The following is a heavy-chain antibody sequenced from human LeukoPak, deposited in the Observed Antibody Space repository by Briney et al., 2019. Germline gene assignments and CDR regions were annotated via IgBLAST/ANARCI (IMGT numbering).Heavy chain of an antibody. CDR2: INVEGTTT. CDR3: TRGGEEPFDY. D-gene: IGHD3-10*01. Sequence: GGSLRLSCAASGFTFSSYWMSWVRQAPGKGPVWVARINVEGTTTTYADSVEGRFTISRDENTLYLQMNHLRVDDTAVYYCTRGGEEPFDYWGQGTLVTVSP. J-gene: IGHJ4*02. V-gene: IGHV3-74*01. CDR1: GFTFSSYW.